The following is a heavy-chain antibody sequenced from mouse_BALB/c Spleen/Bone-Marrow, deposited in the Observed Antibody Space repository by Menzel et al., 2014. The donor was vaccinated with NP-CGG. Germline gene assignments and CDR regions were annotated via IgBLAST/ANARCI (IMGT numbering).Heavy chain of an antibody. CDR1: GFDFSSYW. CDR3: ARLGYYGSYAY. V-gene: IGHV4-1*02. CDR2: INPDSSTI. Sequence: EVKLMESGGGLVQPGGSLKLSCAASGFDFSSYWMSWVRQAPGKGLEWIGEINPDSSTINYTPSLKDKFIISRDNAKNTLYLQMGKVRSEDTALYYCARLGYYGSYAYWGQGTLVTVSA. J-gene: IGHJ3*01. D-gene: IGHD1-1*01.